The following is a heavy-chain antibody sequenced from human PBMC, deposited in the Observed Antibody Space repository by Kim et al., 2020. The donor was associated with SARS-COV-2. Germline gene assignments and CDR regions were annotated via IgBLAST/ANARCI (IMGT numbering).Heavy chain of an antibody. CDR3: ARAFYGSGSYYLSCAFDI. CDR1: GYTFTNYT. Sequence: ASVKVSCKASGYTFTNYTLHWVRQAPGQSLEWMGWINAGNGNTKYSQKFQGRVTITRDTSASTAYMELSSLISEDTAVYYCARAFYGSGSYYLSCAFDIWGQGTMVTVSS. J-gene: IGHJ3*02. CDR2: INAGNGNT. D-gene: IGHD3-10*01. V-gene: IGHV1-3*01.